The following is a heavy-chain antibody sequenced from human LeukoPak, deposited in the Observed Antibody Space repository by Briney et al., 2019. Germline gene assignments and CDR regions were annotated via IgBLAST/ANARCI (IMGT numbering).Heavy chain of an antibody. D-gene: IGHD5-24*01. Sequence: PGGSLRLSCAASGFTFSSYAMSWVRQAPGKGLEWVSAISGSGGSTYYADSVKGRFTISRDNSKNTLYLQMNSLRAEDTAVYYCAKVPFGGVEMATIRDYWGQGTLVTVSS. CDR1: GFTFSSYA. V-gene: IGHV3-23*01. J-gene: IGHJ4*02. CDR2: ISGSGGST. CDR3: AKVPFGGVEMATIRDY.